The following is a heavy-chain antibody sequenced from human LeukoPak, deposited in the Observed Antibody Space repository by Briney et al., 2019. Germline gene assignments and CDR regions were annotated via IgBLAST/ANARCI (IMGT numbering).Heavy chain of an antibody. Sequence: GGSLRLSCAASGFTFSSYGMHWVRQAPGKGLEWVAVISYDGSNKYYADSVKGRFAISRDNSKNTLYLQMNSLRDEDTAMFYCARDTNWGSTHYWGQGTLVTVSS. CDR1: GFTFSSYG. V-gene: IGHV3-30*03. J-gene: IGHJ4*02. CDR3: ARDTNWGSTHY. CDR2: ISYDGSNK. D-gene: IGHD7-27*01.